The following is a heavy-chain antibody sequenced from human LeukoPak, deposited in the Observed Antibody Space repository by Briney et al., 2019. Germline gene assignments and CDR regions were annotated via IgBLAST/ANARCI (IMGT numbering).Heavy chain of an antibody. J-gene: IGHJ4*02. CDR3: ARDWEY. CDR2: IKQDGSEK. Sequence: GGSLRLSCAASGFTFSDYRVSWVRQAPGKGLEWVANIKQDGSEKYYVDSVKGRFTVSRDNAKNSLYLQMSSLRAEDTAVYYCARDWEYWGQGTLVTVSS. V-gene: IGHV3-7*01. D-gene: IGHD1-26*01. CDR1: GFTFSDYR.